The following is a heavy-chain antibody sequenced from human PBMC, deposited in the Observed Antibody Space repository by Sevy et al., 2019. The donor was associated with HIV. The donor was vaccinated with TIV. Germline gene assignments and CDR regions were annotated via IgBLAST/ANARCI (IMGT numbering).Heavy chain of an antibody. CDR1: GGTFSSYG. CDR3: AKDHSSSSGGYYYGMDV. V-gene: IGHV1-69*13. J-gene: IGHJ6*02. CDR2: IIPILGTV. D-gene: IGHD6-6*01. Sequence: ASVKVSCKASGGTFSSYGISWVRQAPGQGLEWMGGIIPILGTVNYAQKFQGRVTITADESTKTAYMELSSLRSEDTAVYYCAKDHSSSSGGYYYGMDVWGQGTTVTVSS.